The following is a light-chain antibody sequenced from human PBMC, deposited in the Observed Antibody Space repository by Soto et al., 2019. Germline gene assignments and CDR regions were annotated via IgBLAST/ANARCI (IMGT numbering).Light chain of an antibody. J-gene: IGLJ1*01. V-gene: IGLV3-21*02. CDR2: DDS. CDR3: QVWDSSLLHHV. Sequence: SYELTQSPSVSVAPGQTAMITCGVDNIGTKTVHWFQQRPGQAPVLVVFDDSDRPSGIPERFSGSNSGTTATLTISRVEAGDEADYYCQVWDSSLLHHVFGTGTKVTVL. CDR1: NIGTKT.